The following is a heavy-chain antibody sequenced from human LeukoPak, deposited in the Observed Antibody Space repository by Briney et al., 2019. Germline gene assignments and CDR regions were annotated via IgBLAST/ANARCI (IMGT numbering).Heavy chain of an antibody. D-gene: IGHD2-2*01. CDR3: ARELEYCSSTSCSNWFDP. Sequence: SVKVSCKASGGTFSSYAISWVRQAPGQGLEWMGGIIPIFGTANYAQKFQGRVTITTGESTSTAYMELSSLRSEDTAVYYCARELEYCSSTSCSNWFDPWGQGTLVTVSS. CDR1: GGTFSSYA. CDR2: IIPIFGTA. V-gene: IGHV1-69*05. J-gene: IGHJ5*02.